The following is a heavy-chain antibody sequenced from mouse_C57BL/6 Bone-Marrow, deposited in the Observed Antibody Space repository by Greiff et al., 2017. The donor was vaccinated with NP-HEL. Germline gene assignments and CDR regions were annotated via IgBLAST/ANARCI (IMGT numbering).Heavy chain of an antibody. CDR2: INPSNGGT. D-gene: IGHD2-5*01. V-gene: IGHV1-53*01. Sequence: VKLMESGTELVKPGASVKLSCKASGYTFTSYWMHWVKQRPGQGLEWIGNINPSNGGTNYNEKFKSKATLTVDKSSSTAYMQLSSLTSEDSAVYYCARDYSNPYAMDYWGQGTSVTVSS. J-gene: IGHJ4*01. CDR3: ARDYSNPYAMDY. CDR1: GYTFTSYW.